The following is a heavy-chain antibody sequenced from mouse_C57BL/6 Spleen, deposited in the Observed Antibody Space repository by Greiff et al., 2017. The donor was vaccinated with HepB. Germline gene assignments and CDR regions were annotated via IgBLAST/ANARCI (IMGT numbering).Heavy chain of an antibody. CDR3: AREDYDYGSSLAY. V-gene: IGHV3-1*01. CDR2: ISYSGST. D-gene: IGHD1-1*01. Sequence: DVKLQESGPGMVKPSQSLSLTCTVTGYSITSGYDWHWIRHFPGNKLEWMGYISYSGSTNYNPSLKSRISITHDTSKNHFFLKLNSVTTEDTATYYCAREDYDYGSSLAYWGQGTLVTVSA. J-gene: IGHJ3*01. CDR1: GYSITSGYD.